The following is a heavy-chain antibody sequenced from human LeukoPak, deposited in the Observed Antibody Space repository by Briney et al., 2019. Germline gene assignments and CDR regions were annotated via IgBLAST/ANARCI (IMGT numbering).Heavy chain of an antibody. CDR1: GFTFSSYG. J-gene: IGHJ4*02. D-gene: IGHD3-10*01. Sequence: GGSLRLSCAASGFTFSSYGMHWVRQAPGKGLEWVAVIWYDGSNKYYADSVKGRFSISRDNSKNTQYLQMNSLRAEDTAVYYCAREATLLWFGEYIHLFDYWGQGTLVTVSS. CDR2: IWYDGSNK. V-gene: IGHV3-33*01. CDR3: AREATLLWFGEYIHLFDY.